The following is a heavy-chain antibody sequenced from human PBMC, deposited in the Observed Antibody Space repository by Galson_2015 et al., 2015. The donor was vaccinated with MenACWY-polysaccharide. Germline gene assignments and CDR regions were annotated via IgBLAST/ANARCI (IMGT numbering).Heavy chain of an antibody. CDR3: ARESDAYYMDV. CDR2: IYYTGST. Sequence: ETLSLTCTVSGDSITSGGYFWSWIRQPPGKGLEWIAYIYYTGSTDYNPSLKSRVTMSVDTSKSQFSLKLSSVTAMDTAVYYCARESDAYYMDVWGKGTTVTVSS. V-gene: IGHV4-61*08. CDR1: GDSITSGGYF. J-gene: IGHJ6*03.